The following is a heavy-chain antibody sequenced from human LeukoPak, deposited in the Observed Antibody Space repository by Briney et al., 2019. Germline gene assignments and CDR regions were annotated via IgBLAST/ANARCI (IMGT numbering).Heavy chain of an antibody. CDR2: ISGSGGST. J-gene: IGHJ4*02. V-gene: IGHV3-23*01. Sequence: PGGSLRLSCAASGFTFSSHAMTWVRQAPGKGLEWVSAISGSGGSTYYVDSVKGRFTISRHNSKNTLYLQMNSLRAEDTAVYYCAKGVYYHGSGSPDYFDDWGQGTLVIVSS. CDR3: AKGVYYHGSGSPDYFDD. D-gene: IGHD3-10*01. CDR1: GFTFSSHA.